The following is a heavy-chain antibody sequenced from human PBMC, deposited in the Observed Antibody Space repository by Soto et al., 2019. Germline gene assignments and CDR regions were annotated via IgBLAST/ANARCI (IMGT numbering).Heavy chain of an antibody. CDR1: GFTFSSYS. J-gene: IGHJ4*02. D-gene: IGHD3-9*01. CDR2: IFVDSSTI. V-gene: IGHV3-48*04. Sequence: GGSLRLSCIASGFTFSSYSMVWVRQAPGKGLEWISYIFVDSSTIYYADSVKGRFTVSRDNSQNSLFLLMNSLRAEDTAVYYCARDKDWAFDYWGQGTLVTVS. CDR3: ARDKDWAFDY.